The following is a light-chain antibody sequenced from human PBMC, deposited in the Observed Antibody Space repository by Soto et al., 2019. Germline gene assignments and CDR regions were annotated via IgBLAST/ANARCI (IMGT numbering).Light chain of an antibody. CDR1: RSINTY. J-gene: IGKJ1*01. CDR3: QQTYSTPRT. V-gene: IGKV1-39*01. Sequence: DIPMTQSPSSLSASVGDRVTITCRASRSINTYVNWYQQRPGKAPELLIYSASSLHTGVPSRFSGSGAGTDFTFTINSLLPEDFAIYYCQQTYSTPRTFGQGTKVDIK. CDR2: SAS.